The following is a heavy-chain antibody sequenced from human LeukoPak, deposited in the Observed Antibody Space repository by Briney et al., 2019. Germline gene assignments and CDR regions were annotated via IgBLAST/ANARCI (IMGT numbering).Heavy chain of an antibody. CDR3: ARDWCSGGSCYSYYY. CDR1: GYTFTSYG. D-gene: IGHD2-15*01. J-gene: IGHJ4*02. CDR2: INPSGGST. Sequence: ASVKVSCKASGYTFTSYGISWVRQAPGQGLEWMGIINPSGGSTSYAQKFQGRVTMTRDTSTSTVYMELSSLRSEDTAVYYCARDWCSGGSCYSYYYWGQGTLVTVSS. V-gene: IGHV1-46*01.